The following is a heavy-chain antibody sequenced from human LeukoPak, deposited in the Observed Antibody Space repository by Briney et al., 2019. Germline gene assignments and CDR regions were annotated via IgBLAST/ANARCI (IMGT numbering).Heavy chain of an antibody. CDR3: GRDYSYYGVDV. V-gene: IGHV3-48*02. Sequence: GGPLRLSCAASGFTFSSYNMIWVRQAPGKGLEWVSYISTSSDTIYYADSVRGRFTISRDNAKNSLSLQMNSLRDEDTAVYFCGRDYSYYGVDVWGQGTTVTVSS. J-gene: IGHJ6*02. CDR1: GFTFSSYN. CDR2: ISTSSDTI.